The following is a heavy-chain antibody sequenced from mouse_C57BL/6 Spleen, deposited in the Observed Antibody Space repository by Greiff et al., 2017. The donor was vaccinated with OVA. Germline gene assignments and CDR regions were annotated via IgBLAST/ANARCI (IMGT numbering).Heavy chain of an antibody. CDR2: INPYNGGT. D-gene: IGHD6-1*01. V-gene: IGHV1-19*01. Sequence: VQLQQSGPVLVKPGASVKMSCKASGYTFTDYYMNWVKQSHGKSLVWIGVINPYNGGTSYNQKFKGKATLTVDKSSSTAYMELNSLTSEDSAVYYCARCDSGGGCYFDYWGQGTTLTVSS. CDR1: GYTFTDYY. J-gene: IGHJ2*01. CDR3: ARCDSGGGCYFDY.